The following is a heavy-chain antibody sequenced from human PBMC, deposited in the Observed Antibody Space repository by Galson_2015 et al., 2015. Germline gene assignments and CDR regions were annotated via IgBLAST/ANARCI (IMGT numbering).Heavy chain of an antibody. CDR2: ISGSGGST. J-gene: IGHJ4*02. D-gene: IGHD6-13*01. CDR3: AEDRYSSTWYEFDY. V-gene: IGHV3-23*01. CDR1: GFTFNNYA. Sequence: SLRLSCAASGFTFNNYAMSWVRQAPGKGLEWVSGISGSGGSTYYADSVKGRFTVSRDNYKNTVDLQMNSLRAEDTAAYYCAEDRYSSTWYEFDYWGQGTLVTVSS.